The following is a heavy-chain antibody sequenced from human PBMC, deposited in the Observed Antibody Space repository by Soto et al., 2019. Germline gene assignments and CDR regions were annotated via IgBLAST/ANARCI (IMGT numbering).Heavy chain of an antibody. J-gene: IGHJ1*01. Sequence: QVQLVQSGAEVKKPGASVKVSCKASGYTFTSYGITWVRQAPGQGLEWMGWISAYNGNTNYAQKLQGRVTMTTDTSASTASMERRSLRSDETAVYIGARGRVGGSPGQHGGQGPLVTAPS. D-gene: IGHD1-26*01. CDR2: ISAYNGNT. CDR1: GYTFTSYG. CDR3: ARGRVGGSPGQH. V-gene: IGHV1-18*01.